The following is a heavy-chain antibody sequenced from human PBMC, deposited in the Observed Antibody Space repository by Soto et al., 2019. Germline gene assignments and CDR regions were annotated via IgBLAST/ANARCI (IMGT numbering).Heavy chain of an antibody. V-gene: IGHV4-30-2*01. J-gene: IGHJ6*02. D-gene: IGHD2-15*01. Sequence: QLQLQESGSGLVKPSQTLSLTCAVSGGSISSGGYSWSWIRQPPGKGLEWIGYIYHSGSTYYNPSLKSRVTISVDRSKNQFSLKLSSVTAADTAVYYCVRGGYCSGGSCYYYGMDVWGQGTTVTVSS. CDR1: GGSISSGGYS. CDR3: VRGGYCSGGSCYYYGMDV. CDR2: IYHSGST.